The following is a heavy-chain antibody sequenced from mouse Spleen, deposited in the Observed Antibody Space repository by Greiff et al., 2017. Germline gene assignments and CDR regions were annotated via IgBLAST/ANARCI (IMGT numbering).Heavy chain of an antibody. V-gene: IGHV5-9-3*01. D-gene: IGHD4-1*01. CDR1: GFTFSSYA. CDR2: ISSGGSYT. J-gene: IGHJ2*01. Sequence: EVKLVESGGGLVKPGGSLKLSCAASGFTFSSYAMSWVRQTPEKRLEWVATISSGGSYTYYPDSVKGRFTISRDNAKNTLYLQMSSLRSEDTAMYYCARQNSLTLYYFDYWGQGTTLTVSS. CDR3: ARQNSLTLYYFDY.